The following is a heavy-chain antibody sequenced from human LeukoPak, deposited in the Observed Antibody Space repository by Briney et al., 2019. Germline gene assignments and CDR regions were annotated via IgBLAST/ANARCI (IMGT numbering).Heavy chain of an antibody. CDR3: ARDFVGTIFGVALP. V-gene: IGHV3-66*01. CDR1: GFTVSGNY. J-gene: IGHJ5*02. D-gene: IGHD3-3*01. CDR2: IYRDGST. Sequence: GGSLRLSCAASGFTVSGNYMTWVRQAPGKGLEWVSVIYRDGSTYYADSLKDRFTISRDNSKNTLYLQMNSLRAEDTAVYYCARDFVGTIFGVALPWGQGTLVTVSS.